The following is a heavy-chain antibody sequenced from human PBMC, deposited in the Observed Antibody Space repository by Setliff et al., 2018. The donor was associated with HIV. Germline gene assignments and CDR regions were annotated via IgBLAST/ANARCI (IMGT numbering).Heavy chain of an antibody. D-gene: IGHD1-26*01. CDR3: ARRTEVGATVDY. Sequence: SETLSLTCTVSGGSISSSSYYWGWIRQPPGKGLEWIGSIYYSGSTYYNPSLKSRVTISVDTSKNRFSLKVRSVTAADTAVYYCARRTEVGATVDYWGQGTLVTVPQ. J-gene: IGHJ4*02. CDR2: IYYSGST. CDR1: GGSISSSSYY. V-gene: IGHV4-39*01.